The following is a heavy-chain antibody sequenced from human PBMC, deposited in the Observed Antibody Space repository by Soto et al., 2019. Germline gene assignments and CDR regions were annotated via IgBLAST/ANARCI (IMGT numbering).Heavy chain of an antibody. D-gene: IGHD3-10*01. CDR3: ARRERYYGSPGWFDP. CDR1: GGSISSFTYY. Sequence: SETLSLTCSVSGGSISSFTYYWGWIRQPPGKGLEWIGTVYYNENTYYNPSLKSRVTITVDTAKNQFSLSLRPVTAADTAMYFCARRERYYGSPGWFDPWGPGTLVTSPQ. CDR2: VYYNENT. V-gene: IGHV4-39*01. J-gene: IGHJ5*02.